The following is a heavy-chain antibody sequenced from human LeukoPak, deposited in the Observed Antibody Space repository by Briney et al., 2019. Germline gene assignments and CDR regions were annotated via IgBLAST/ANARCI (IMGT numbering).Heavy chain of an antibody. Sequence: GGSLRLSCAASGFSVSRNYMNWVRQAPGKGLEWVSVLYSGGNTYYADSVKGRFTISRDNSKNTLYLQMNSLRAEDTAMYYCARENSGIAATDIIDYWGQGTLVTVSS. V-gene: IGHV3-53*01. D-gene: IGHD6-13*01. CDR1: GFSVSRNY. J-gene: IGHJ4*02. CDR2: LYSGGNT. CDR3: ARENSGIAATDIIDY.